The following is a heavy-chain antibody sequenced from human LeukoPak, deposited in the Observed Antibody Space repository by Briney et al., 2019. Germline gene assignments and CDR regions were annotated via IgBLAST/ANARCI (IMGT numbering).Heavy chain of an antibody. CDR3: ARDRHWNQGNFDY. J-gene: IGHJ4*02. CDR2: INPNSGGT. CDR1: GYTFTDHY. D-gene: IGHD1-1*01. V-gene: IGHV1-2*02. Sequence: ASVKVSCKASGYTFTDHYMHWVRQAPGQGLEWVGWINPNSGGTNYAQKFQGRVTMTRDTSINTAFMELSRLRSDDTAVYYCARDRHWNQGNFDYWGQGTLVTVSS.